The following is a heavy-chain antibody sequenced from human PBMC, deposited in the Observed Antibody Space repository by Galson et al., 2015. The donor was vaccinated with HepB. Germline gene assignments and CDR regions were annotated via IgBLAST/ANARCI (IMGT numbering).Heavy chain of an antibody. J-gene: IGHJ4*02. CDR3: ARGGLATIGGPTFCY. V-gene: IGHV1-18*01. D-gene: IGHD5-24*01. Sequence: SVKVSCKASGYTFSRFSISWLRQAPGQGLEWMGWISNYDVNVRYAQKFQGRLTMTTDTSTSTAHLDLRSLRSDDSAVYYCARGGLATIGGPTFCYWGQGPLVTVSS. CDR2: ISNYDVNV. CDR1: GYTFSRFS.